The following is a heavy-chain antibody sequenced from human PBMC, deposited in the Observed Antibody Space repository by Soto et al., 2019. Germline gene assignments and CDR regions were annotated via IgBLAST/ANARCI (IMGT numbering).Heavy chain of an antibody. V-gene: IGHV3-9*01. CDR2: ISWNSGSI. CDR3: AKDVTAYFYYYMDV. J-gene: IGHJ6*03. CDR1: GFTFDDYA. D-gene: IGHD3-10*01. Sequence: GGSLRLSCAASGFTFDDYAMHWVRQAPGKGLEWVSGISWNSGSIGYADSVKGRFTISRDNAKNSLYLQMNSLRAEDTALYYCAKDVTAYFYYYMDVWGKGTTVTVSS.